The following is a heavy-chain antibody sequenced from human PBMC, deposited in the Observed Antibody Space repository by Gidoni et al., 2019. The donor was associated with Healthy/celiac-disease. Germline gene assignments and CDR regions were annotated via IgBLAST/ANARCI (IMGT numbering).Heavy chain of an antibody. CDR3: ARVAVVVAATPSHFDY. V-gene: IGHV4-59*01. J-gene: IGHJ4*02. D-gene: IGHD2-15*01. CDR2: IYYSGST. Sequence: QVQLQESGPGLVKPSETLSLTCTVSGGSISSYYWSWIRQPPGKGLEWIGYIYYSGSTNYNPSLKSRVTISVDTSKNQFSLKLSSVTAADTAVYYCARVAVVVAATPSHFDYWGQGTLVTVSS. CDR1: GGSISSYY.